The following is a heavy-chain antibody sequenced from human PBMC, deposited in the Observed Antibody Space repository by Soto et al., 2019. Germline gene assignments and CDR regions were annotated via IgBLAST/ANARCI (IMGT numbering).Heavy chain of an antibody. CDR3: ARGGGVAARTFDC. CDR2: IYYSGST. CDR1: GGSINDFY. D-gene: IGHD6-6*01. J-gene: IGHJ4*02. Sequence: PSETLSLTCTVSGGSINDFYWSWIRQPPGQGLEWIGHIYYSGSTDYNPSLKGRVTISVDTSKNQFSLKLRPETAAGPAVYYCARGGGVAARTFDCWGQGTLFTVSS. V-gene: IGHV4-59*01.